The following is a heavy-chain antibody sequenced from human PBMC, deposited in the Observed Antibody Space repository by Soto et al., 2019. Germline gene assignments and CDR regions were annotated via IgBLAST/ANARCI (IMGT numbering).Heavy chain of an antibody. CDR3: ARDTFLQNLDY. CDR2: ISSSSRRT. J-gene: IGHJ4*02. Sequence: PGGSLRLSCETSGFTFGNYGMGWVRQAPGKGLSWVSGISSSSRRTYYADSVRGRFTISRDNSKNTLYLQMELRSLRSDDTAVYYCARDTFLQNLDYWGQGTLVTVSS. V-gene: IGHV3-23*01. D-gene: IGHD3-3*02. CDR1: GFTFGNYG.